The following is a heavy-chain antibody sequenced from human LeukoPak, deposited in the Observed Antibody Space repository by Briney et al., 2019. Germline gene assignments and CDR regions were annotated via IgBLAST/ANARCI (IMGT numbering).Heavy chain of an antibody. J-gene: IGHJ5*02. D-gene: IGHD3-3*01. CDR1: GYTFTGYY. CDR2: INPNSGGT. V-gene: IGHV1-2*02. CDR3: ARDPYEKRGAGYNWFDP. Sequence: ASVKVSCKASGYTFTGYYMHWVRQAPGQGLEWMGWINPNSGGTNYAQKFQGRVTMTRDTSISTAYMELSRLRSDDTAVYYCARDPYEKRGAGYNWFDPWGQGTLVTVSS.